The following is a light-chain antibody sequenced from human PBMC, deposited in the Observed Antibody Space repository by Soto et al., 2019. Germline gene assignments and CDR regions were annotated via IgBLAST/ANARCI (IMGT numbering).Light chain of an antibody. CDR2: AAS. CDR3: QQRSNWPPIT. V-gene: IGKV1-39*01. J-gene: IGKJ5*01. CDR1: QNISTY. Sequence: IQMAQSPSSLSASVGDRVTITCRESQNISTYSHWYQQKPGNAPHLLIYAASTLQSGVPSRFSGSGSGTDFTLTISSLQPEDVAVYYCQQRSNWPPITFGQGTRLEIK.